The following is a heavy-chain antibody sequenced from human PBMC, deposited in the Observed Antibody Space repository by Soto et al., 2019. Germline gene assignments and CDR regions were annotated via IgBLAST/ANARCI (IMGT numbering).Heavy chain of an antibody. V-gene: IGHV4-39*01. CDR2: IYYSGTT. Sequence: SETLSLTCNVSGGSINSNRYNWGWIRQPPGKGLESIGTIYYSGTTYYNPSLKSRVTISVDTSKNQFSLKLTSVTAADTAVYYCARRSEATRAFDIWGQGTMVT. CDR1: GGSINSNRYN. CDR3: ARRSEATRAFDI. J-gene: IGHJ3*02. D-gene: IGHD1-26*01.